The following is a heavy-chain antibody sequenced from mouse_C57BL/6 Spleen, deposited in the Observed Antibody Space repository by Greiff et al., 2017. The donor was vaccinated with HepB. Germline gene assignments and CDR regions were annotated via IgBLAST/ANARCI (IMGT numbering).Heavy chain of an antibody. D-gene: IGHD2-13*01. CDR2: ISDGGSYT. CDR1: GFTFSSYA. Sequence: EVQRVESGGGLVKPGGSLKLSCAASGFTFSSYAMSWVRQTPEKRLEWVATISDGGSYTYYPDNVKGRFTISRENAKNNLYLQMSHLKSEDTAMYYCARDDGDLYYFDYWGQGTTLTVSS. J-gene: IGHJ2*01. CDR3: ARDDGDLYYFDY. V-gene: IGHV5-4*01.